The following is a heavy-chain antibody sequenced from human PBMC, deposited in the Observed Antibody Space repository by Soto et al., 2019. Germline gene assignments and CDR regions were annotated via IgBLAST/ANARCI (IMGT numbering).Heavy chain of an antibody. V-gene: IGHV1-69*13. J-gene: IGHJ4*02. CDR1: GGTFSSYA. CDR2: IIPILGTA. D-gene: IGHD1-26*01. CDR3: ARGSGSYPLTDYFDY. Sequence: SVKVSCKASGGTFSSYAISWVRQAPGQGLEWMGGIIPILGTANYAQKFQGRVTITADESTSTAYMELSSLRSEDTAVYYCARGSGSYPLTDYFDYWGQGTLVTVSS.